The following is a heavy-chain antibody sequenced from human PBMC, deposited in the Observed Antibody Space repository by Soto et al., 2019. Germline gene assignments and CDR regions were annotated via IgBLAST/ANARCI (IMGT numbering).Heavy chain of an antibody. CDR3: ARDRDYAFDD. J-gene: IGHJ4*02. Sequence: SETLSLTCTVSGGSISSYYWSWIRQPPGKGLEWIGYIYYSGSTNYNPSLKSRVTISVDTSKNQFSLKLSSVTAADTAVYYCARDRDYAFDDWGQGTLVTVSS. CDR2: IYYSGST. D-gene: IGHD2-2*01. CDR1: GGSISSYY. V-gene: IGHV4-59*01.